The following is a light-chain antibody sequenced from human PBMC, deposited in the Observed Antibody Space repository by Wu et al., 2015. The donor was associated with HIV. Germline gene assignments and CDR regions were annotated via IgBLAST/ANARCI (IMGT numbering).Light chain of an antibody. Sequence: VVLTQSPGILPVSPGERVTLSCRASQTITSNYLAWYQQKPGQAPRLLISQTSTRATGVPDRFSGSGSGTDFTLTINRLAPEDFAVYYCHQYGSSLKAFGQGTRVEIK. CDR3: HQYGSSLKA. V-gene: IGKV3-20*01. CDR2: QTS. CDR1: QTITSNY. J-gene: IGKJ1*01.